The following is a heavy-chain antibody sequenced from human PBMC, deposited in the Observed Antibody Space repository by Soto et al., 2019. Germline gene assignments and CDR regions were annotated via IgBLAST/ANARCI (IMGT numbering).Heavy chain of an antibody. CDR3: ARTRDGYTAFDY. V-gene: IGHV4-59*01. J-gene: IGHJ4*02. CDR2: IYYSGST. Sequence: SLTCTVSGDYFSTYGWTWIRQPPGKGLEWIGYIYYSGSTNYNPSLKSRDTISIDTSKNQFSLNVTSVTAADTAMYYCARTRDGYTAFDYWGQGTRVTVS. D-gene: IGHD6-25*01. CDR1: GDYFSTYG.